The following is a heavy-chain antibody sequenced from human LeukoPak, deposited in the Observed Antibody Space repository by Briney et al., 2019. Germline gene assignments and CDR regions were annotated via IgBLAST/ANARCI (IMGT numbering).Heavy chain of an antibody. J-gene: IGHJ4*02. V-gene: IGHV4-39*07. CDR1: GGSISSSSYY. CDR3: ASLWVRAVAGTDY. D-gene: IGHD6-19*01. CDR2: IYHSGST. Sequence: PSETLSLTCTVSGGSISSSSYYWGWIRQPPGKGLEWIGSIYHSGSTYYNPSLKSRVTISVDTSKNQFSLKLSSVTAADTAVYYCASLWVRAVAGTDYWGQGTLVTVSS.